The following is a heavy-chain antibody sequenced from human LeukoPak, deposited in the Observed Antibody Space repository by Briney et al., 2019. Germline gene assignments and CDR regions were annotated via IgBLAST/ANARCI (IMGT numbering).Heavy chain of an antibody. J-gene: IGHJ4*02. D-gene: IGHD5-18*01. V-gene: IGHV3-23*01. CDR3: AKSSPLTSGYSYGPNSGLDY. CDR2: ISGSGGTT. CDR1: GGSISSSSYY. Sequence: ESGPGLVKPSETLSLTCTVSGGSISSSSYYWGWIRQPPGKGLEWVSAISGSGGTTYYADSVKGRFTISRDNSKNTLYLQMNSLRAEDTAVYYCAKSSPLTSGYSYGPNSGLDYWGQGTLVTVSS.